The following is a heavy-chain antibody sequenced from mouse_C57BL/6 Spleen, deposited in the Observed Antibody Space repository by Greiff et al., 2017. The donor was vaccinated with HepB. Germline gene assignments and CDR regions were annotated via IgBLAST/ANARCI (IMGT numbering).Heavy chain of an antibody. V-gene: IGHV3-1*01. Sequence: EVKLMESGPGMVKPSQSLSLSCTVTGYSITSGYDWHWIRHFPGNKLEWMGYISYSGSTNYNPSLKSRISITPDTSKNHFFLKLNSVTTEDSATYYCARDDGSSFAYWGQGTLVTVSA. CDR1: GYSITSGYD. CDR2: ISYSGST. J-gene: IGHJ3*01. CDR3: ARDDGSSFAY. D-gene: IGHD1-1*01.